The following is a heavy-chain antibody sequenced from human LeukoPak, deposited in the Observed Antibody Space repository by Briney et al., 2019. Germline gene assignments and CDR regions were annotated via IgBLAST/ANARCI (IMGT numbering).Heavy chain of an antibody. Sequence: ASVNVSCKASGYTFTAYYIHWVRQAPGQGPEWMGWINPNSGDTDYARKFQGRVTMTRDASISTVYMDLTRLRSDDTAVYYCARVQGYDDDTYVGFSSPDDAFDVWGQGTLVTVSS. CDR1: GYTFTAYY. J-gene: IGHJ3*01. V-gene: IGHV1-2*02. D-gene: IGHD3-22*01. CDR3: ARVQGYDDDTYVGFSSPDDAFDV. CDR2: INPNSGDT.